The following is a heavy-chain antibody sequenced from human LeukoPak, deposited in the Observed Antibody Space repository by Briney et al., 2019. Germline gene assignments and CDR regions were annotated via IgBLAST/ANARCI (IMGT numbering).Heavy chain of an antibody. CDR2: ISAFNGNT. V-gene: IGHV1-18*01. J-gene: IGHJ5*02. D-gene: IGHD6-19*01. CDR1: GYTFTSYG. Sequence: GTSVKVSCRASGYTFTSYGISWVLQAPGQGLEWMGWISAFNGNTNYAQKLQGRVTMTTDTSTSTAYMELRSLRSDDTAVYYCARPPMYSSGWYWFDPWGQGTLVTVSS. CDR3: ARPPMYSSGWYWFDP.